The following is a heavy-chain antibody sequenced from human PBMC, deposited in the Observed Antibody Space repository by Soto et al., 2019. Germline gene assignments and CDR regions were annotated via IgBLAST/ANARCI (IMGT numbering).Heavy chain of an antibody. V-gene: IGHV1-69*01. CDR2: IIPIFGTT. Sequence: QVQLVQSGAEVKRTGSSVKVSCKASGGTFSGNAISWVRQAPGQGLGWLGGIIPIFGTTDYAQKFQGRVTITADESTNSAYMELSSLRSEDTAVYYCARENSIASLSYYYGMDVWGPGTTVTVSS. D-gene: IGHD6-6*01. J-gene: IGHJ6*02. CDR3: ARENSIASLSYYYGMDV. CDR1: GGTFSGNA.